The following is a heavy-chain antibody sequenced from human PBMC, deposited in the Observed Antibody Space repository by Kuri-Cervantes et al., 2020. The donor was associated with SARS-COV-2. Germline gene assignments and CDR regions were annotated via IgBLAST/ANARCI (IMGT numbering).Heavy chain of an antibody. CDR1: GYTFTSYY. D-gene: IGHD6-13*01. J-gene: IGHJ4*02. CDR3: ARDADPVAAAGQLDY. V-gene: IGHV1-46*01. Sequence: ASVKVSCKASGYTFTSYYMHWVRQAPGQGLEWMGIINPSAGSTSYARKLQGRVTMTRDMSTSTVYMELSSLRSEDTAVYYCARDADPVAAAGQLDYWGQGTLVTVSS. CDR2: INPSAGST.